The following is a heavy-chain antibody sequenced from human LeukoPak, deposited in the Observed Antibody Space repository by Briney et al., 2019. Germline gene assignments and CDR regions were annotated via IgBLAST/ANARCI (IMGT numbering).Heavy chain of an antibody. CDR1: GGSISTYY. CDR3: ARLSEDRTGVDY. D-gene: IGHD7-27*01. J-gene: IGHJ4*02. V-gene: IGHV4-59*01. Sequence: SETLSLTCTVSGGSISTYYWSWIRQPPGKGLEWIGSIYYSGSTNYNPSLKSRVTISVDTSKNQFPLKLSSVTAADTAVYYCARLSEDRTGVDYWGQGTLVTVSS. CDR2: IYYSGST.